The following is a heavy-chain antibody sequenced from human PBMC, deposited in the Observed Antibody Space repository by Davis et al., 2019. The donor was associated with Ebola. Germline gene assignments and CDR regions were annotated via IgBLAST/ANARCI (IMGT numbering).Heavy chain of an antibody. CDR3: AKDRIVGQYGMDV. CDR2: ISWNSGSI. Sequence: GGSLRPSCAASGFTFDDYAMHWVRQAPGKGLEWVSGISWNSGSIGYADSVKGRFTISRDNAKNSLYLQMNSLRAEDTALYYCAKDRIVGQYGMDVWGQGTTVTVSS. J-gene: IGHJ6*02. V-gene: IGHV3-9*01. D-gene: IGHD3-16*02. CDR1: GFTFDDYA.